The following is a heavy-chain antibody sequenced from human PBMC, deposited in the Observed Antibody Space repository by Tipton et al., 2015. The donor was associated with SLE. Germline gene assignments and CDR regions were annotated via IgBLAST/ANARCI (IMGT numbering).Heavy chain of an antibody. CDR2: IYFSGNT. D-gene: IGHD4-23*01. V-gene: IGHV4-38-2*02. Sequence: TLSLTCAVSGYSVSSASYLGWVRQPPGKGLEWLGTIYFSGNTYYNPPLKSRLSISVDTSKNHLSLNLSSVTAADTAVYYCARDPSDYGGSLFDYWGQGTLVTVSS. J-gene: IGHJ4*02. CDR1: GYSVSSASY. CDR3: ARDPSDYGGSLFDY.